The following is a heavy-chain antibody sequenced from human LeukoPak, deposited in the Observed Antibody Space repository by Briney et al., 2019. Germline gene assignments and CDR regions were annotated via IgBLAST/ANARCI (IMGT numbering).Heavy chain of an antibody. V-gene: IGHV3-33*08. D-gene: IGHD1-7*01. Sequence: GGSLRLSCAASGFIFSNYGMHWVRQAPGKGLEWVAVIWDDGGTKYYSDSVKGRFTISRDNSKSTLYLEMNSLRVEDTAVYYCAREGLTGSTNWFDSWGQGTLATVSS. J-gene: IGHJ5*01. CDR3: AREGLTGSTNWFDS. CDR1: GFIFSNYG. CDR2: IWDDGGTK.